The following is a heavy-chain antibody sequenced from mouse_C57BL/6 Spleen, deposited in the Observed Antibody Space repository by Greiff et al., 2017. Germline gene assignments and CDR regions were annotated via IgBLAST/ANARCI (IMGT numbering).Heavy chain of an antibody. CDR3: SREEIYYDRYFEV. Sequence: EVQLHQSGPGLVKPSQSLSLTCSVTGYSFTSGYYWNWIRQFPGNKLEWVGYIRYVGSNKYNPSLKNHIAITRYTSKNQLFLKLNSVTTEDTATDYCSREEIYYDRYFEVWCTGTTVTVSS. V-gene: IGHV3-6*01. J-gene: IGHJ1*03. D-gene: IGHD2-4*01. CDR1: GYSFTSGYY. CDR2: IRYVGSN.